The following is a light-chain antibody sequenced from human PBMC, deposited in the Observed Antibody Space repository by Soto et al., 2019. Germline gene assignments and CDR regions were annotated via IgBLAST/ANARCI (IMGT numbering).Light chain of an antibody. CDR1: QYINTR. V-gene: IGKV3-11*01. J-gene: IGKJ4*01. Sequence: EIVLTQSPATLSSFPGDRVTLSCRASQYINTRLAWYQHRPGQAPRLLIYQTSIRAAGIPARFSGSGSGTDFTLTISRLEPEDFATYYCQQANSFPLTFGGGTKVDNK. CDR2: QTS. CDR3: QQANSFPLT.